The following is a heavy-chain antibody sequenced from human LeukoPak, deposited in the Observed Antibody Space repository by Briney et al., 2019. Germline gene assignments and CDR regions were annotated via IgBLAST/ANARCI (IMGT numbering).Heavy chain of an antibody. CDR2: ISGSGGST. CDR3: AKDRVHYVWASPIDY. J-gene: IGHJ4*02. CDR1: GFTFSSYA. D-gene: IGHD3-16*01. V-gene: IGHV3-23*01. Sequence: PPGGSLRLSCAASGFTFSSYAMRWVRQAPGKGLEWVSAISGSGGSTYYADSVKGRFTISRDNSKNTLYLQMNSLRAEDTAVYYCAKDRVHYVWASPIDYWGQGTLVTVSS.